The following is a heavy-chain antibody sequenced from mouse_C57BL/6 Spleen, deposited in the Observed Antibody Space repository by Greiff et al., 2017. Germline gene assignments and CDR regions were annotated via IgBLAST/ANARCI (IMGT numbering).Heavy chain of an antibody. CDR3: ARYYGSSQSLYYAMDY. V-gene: IGHV1-59*01. J-gene: IGHJ4*01. CDR1: GYTFTSYW. CDR2: IDPSDSYT. Sequence: QVQLQQPGAELVRPGTSVKLSCKASGYTFTSYWMHWVKQRPGQGLEWIGVIDPSDSYTNYNQKFKGKATLTVDTSSSTAYMQLSSLTSEDSAVYYCARYYGSSQSLYYAMDYWGQGTSVTVSS. D-gene: IGHD1-1*01.